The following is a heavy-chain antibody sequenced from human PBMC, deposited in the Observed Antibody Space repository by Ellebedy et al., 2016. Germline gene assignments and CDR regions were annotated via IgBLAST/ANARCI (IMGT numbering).Heavy chain of an antibody. D-gene: IGHD6-13*01. CDR1: GGSFSGYY. CDR3: AREGIAAAGTFDY. Sequence: SETLSLXCAVYGGSFSGYYWSWIRQPPGKGLEWIGEINHSGSTNYNPSLKSRVTISVDTSKNQFSLKLSSVTAADTAVYYCAREGIAAAGTFDYWGQGTLVTVSS. CDR2: INHSGST. J-gene: IGHJ4*02. V-gene: IGHV4-34*01.